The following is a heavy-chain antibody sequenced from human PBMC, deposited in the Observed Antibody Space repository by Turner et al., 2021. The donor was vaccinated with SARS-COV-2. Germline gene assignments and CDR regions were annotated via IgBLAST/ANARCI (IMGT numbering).Heavy chain of an antibody. V-gene: IGHV1-24*01. J-gene: IGHJ4*02. CDR3: ATGYAYYGGDCSIDY. CDR1: GYTLTELS. D-gene: IGHD2-21*02. CDR2: FDPEDVKT. Sequence: QVQLVQSGAEVKKPGASVKVSCKVSGYTLTELSMHWVRQAPGKGLECMGGFDPEDVKTIYAQKFQGRVTMTEDTSTDTAYMELSSLRSEDTAVYYCATGYAYYGGDCSIDYWGQGTLVTVSS.